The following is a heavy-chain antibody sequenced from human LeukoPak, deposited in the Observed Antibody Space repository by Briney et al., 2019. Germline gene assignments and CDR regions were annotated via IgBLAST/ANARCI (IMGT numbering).Heavy chain of an antibody. D-gene: IGHD3-22*01. Sequence: GGSLRLSCAASGFTCSNYEMNWVRQAPGKGLEWVSYISGSGPGIYYADSVKGRSTISRDNAKNSLYLQMSSLRAEDTAVYYCARVYYDSSGYHNWFDTWGQGTLVTVSS. CDR1: GFTCSNYE. V-gene: IGHV3-48*03. J-gene: IGHJ5*02. CDR2: ISGSGPGI. CDR3: ARVYYDSSGYHNWFDT.